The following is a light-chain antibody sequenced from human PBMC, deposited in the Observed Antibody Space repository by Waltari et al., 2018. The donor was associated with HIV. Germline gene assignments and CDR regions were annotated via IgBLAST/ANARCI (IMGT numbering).Light chain of an antibody. V-gene: IGKV1-39*01. CDR1: QRVTRK. J-gene: IGKJ2*01. CDR2: AAS. Sequence: DIHLTQPPSALLASMGARVTTTCRASQRVTRKLNWYQQKSGKAPKLVISAASTLRRGVSARFSGGGSGVDYTLTNSSLQPEDFAIYFCQQSYSTPYSFGQGTKVEIK. CDR3: QQSYSTPYS.